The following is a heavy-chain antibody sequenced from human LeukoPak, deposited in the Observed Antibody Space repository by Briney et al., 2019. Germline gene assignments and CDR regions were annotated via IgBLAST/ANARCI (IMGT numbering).Heavy chain of an antibody. D-gene: IGHD1-26*01. CDR2: IYYSGSS. V-gene: IGHV4-39*01. CDR1: GGFIRSSSYF. Sequence: PSETLSLTCTVSGGFIRSSSYFWGWIRQPPGKGLEWIGNIYYSGSSYYNPSLKSRVTISVDTSKNQFSLKMSSVTAADTAVFYCARQSGVSSDNYFGMDVWGQGTTVTVSS. J-gene: IGHJ6*02. CDR3: ARQSGVSSDNYFGMDV.